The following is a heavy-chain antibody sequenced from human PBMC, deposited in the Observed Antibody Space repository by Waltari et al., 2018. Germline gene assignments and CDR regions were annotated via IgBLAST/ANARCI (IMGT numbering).Heavy chain of an antibody. CDR1: GYTFTSYD. V-gene: IGHV1-8*03. D-gene: IGHD6-6*01. CDR2: MKPSSGNT. CDR3: ARAGRSIADH. J-gene: IGHJ4*02. Sequence: QVQLVQSGAEVKKPGASVKVSCKASGYTFTSYDINWVRQATGQGLEGVGWMKPSSGNTGYAQKFQGRVSITRNTSISTAYMELSILRSEDTAVYYLARAGRSIADHWGQGTLVTVAS.